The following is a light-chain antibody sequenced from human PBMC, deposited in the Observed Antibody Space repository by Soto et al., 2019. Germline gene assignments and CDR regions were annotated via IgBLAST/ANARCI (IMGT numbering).Light chain of an antibody. CDR3: QQYSSPPRT. CDR1: QSVSSY. CDR2: GAS. Sequence: EIVLTQSPGSLSLSPGERATLSCRASQSVSSYLAWYQQKPGQAPRLLISGASSRATGLPDGFGGSGSGSDFSLTISRLEPEDYAVYYCQQYSSPPRTFSQGTKVEIK. V-gene: IGKV3-20*01. J-gene: IGKJ1*01.